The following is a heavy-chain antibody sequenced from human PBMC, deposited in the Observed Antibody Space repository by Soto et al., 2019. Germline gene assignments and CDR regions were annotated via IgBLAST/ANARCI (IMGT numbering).Heavy chain of an antibody. Sequence: EVQLLESGGGLVQPGGSLRLSCAASGFTFSSYGMTWVHQAPGKGLEWVSFSSATGAGTYHADSVKGRFTISRDNSKNTLYLQMTSLRADDTAVYYCAKDRRAGGNYGFYSDFWGQGALVIVSS. CDR3: AKDRRAGGNYGFYSDF. CDR2: SSATGAGT. V-gene: IGHV3-23*01. CDR1: GFTFSSYG. J-gene: IGHJ4*02. D-gene: IGHD1-7*01.